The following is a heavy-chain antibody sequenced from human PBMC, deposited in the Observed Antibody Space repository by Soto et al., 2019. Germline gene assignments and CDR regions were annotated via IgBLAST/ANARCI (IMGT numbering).Heavy chain of an antibody. CDR3: ARSEYYEHTGTFEI. J-gene: IGHJ4*02. CDR1: GYKFIDFG. CDR2: ISGKNGNT. Sequence: ASVKVSCDSSGYKFIDFGITWVRQAPGQGLEWMGWISGKNGNTNYAQKVKGRVTLTADTSTGTAYMEMRALTSDDTGIYYCARSEYYEHTGTFEIWGQGTPVT. D-gene: IGHD3-16*01. V-gene: IGHV1-18*04.